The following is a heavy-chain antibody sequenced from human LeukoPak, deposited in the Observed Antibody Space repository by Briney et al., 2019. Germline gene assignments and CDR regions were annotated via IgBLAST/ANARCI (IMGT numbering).Heavy chain of an antibody. D-gene: IGHD5-18*01. CDR3: ARRLSNRADTGLYYYMDV. V-gene: IGHV1-8*03. J-gene: IGHJ6*03. CDR1: GYTFTSYD. Sequence: ASVKVSCKASGYTFTSYDINWVRQATGQGLEWMGWMNPNSGNTGYAQKFQGRVTITRNTSISTAYMELSSLRSEDTAVYYCARRLSNRADTGLYYYMDVWGKGTTVTTSS. CDR2: MNPNSGNT.